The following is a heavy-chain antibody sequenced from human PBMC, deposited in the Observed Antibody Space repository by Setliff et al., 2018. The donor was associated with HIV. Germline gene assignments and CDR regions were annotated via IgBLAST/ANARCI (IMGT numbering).Heavy chain of an antibody. CDR3: ARGTDYSGWFYDY. CDR1: GFTFSSYW. Sequence: PGGSLRLSCAASGFTFSSYWMSWVRQAPGKGLEWVANIKQDGSEKYYVDSVKGRFTISRDNAKSSLYLQMNSLRAEDTAVYYCARGTDYSGWFYDYWGQGTQVTVSS. V-gene: IGHV3-7*03. D-gene: IGHD1-26*01. J-gene: IGHJ4*02. CDR2: IKQDGSEK.